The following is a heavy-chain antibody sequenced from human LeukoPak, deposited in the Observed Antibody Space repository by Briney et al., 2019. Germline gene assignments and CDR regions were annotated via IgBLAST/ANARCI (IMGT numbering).Heavy chain of an antibody. CDR1: GGSISSYY. CDR2: IYYSGST. CDR3: ARAPPPYCSGGSCYGVAFDI. D-gene: IGHD2-15*01. V-gene: IGHV4-59*01. J-gene: IGHJ3*02. Sequence: SETLSLTCTVSGGSISSYYWCWIRQPPGKGLEWIGYIYYSGSTNYNPSLKSRVTISVDTSKNQFSLKLSSVTAADTAVYYCARAPPPYCSGGSCYGVAFDIWGQGTMVTVSS.